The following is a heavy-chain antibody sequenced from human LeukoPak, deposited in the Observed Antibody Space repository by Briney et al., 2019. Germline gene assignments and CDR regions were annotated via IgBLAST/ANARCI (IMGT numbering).Heavy chain of an antibody. J-gene: IGHJ2*01. D-gene: IGHD1-1*01. CDR1: GCSISSYY. CDR2: IYTSGST. V-gene: IGHV4-4*07. CDR3: ARGSLPTGREGYFDL. Sequence: AETLSLTCTVSGCSISSYYWSWIRQPAGKGLECIVRIYTSGSTNYNPSLKRRVTMSVDPSKNHFSLKMRYLTAEDTAVYYCARGSLPTGREGYFDLWRRGHVVTVSS.